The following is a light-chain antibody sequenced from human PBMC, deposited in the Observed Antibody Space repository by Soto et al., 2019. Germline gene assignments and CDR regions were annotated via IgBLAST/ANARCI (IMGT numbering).Light chain of an antibody. CDR2: EAS. Sequence: DIHMTQSPSTLSASVGDRVTITCRANQNINSWLAWYQQKPGKAPKLLIYEASSLEKGVPARFGGSGSGTEFTLTISSLQPDDFATYYCQQYNVYSWTFGQGTKVEIK. V-gene: IGKV1-5*03. J-gene: IGKJ1*01. CDR1: QNINSW. CDR3: QQYNVYSWT.